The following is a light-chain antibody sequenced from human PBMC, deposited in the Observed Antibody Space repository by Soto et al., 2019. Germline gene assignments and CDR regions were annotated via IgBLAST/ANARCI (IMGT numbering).Light chain of an antibody. J-gene: IGKJ1*01. CDR3: QQYRSWPRT. Sequence: EIVLTQSPATLSVSPGERVTLSCRASQSVDINLAWYQQKPGQAPRLLIYVASTRATDMPVTFSGRGSGTEFSLTISSLRPEDFAVYYCQQYRSWPRTFGQGTKVDIK. CDR2: VAS. V-gene: IGKV3-15*01. CDR1: QSVDIN.